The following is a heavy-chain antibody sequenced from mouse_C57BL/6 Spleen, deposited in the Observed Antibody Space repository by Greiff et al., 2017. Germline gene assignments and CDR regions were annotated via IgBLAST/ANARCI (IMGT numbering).Heavy chain of an antibody. CDR3: ARGGSNYEGGFY. J-gene: IGHJ2*01. CDR2: IDPSDSET. CDR1: GYTFTSYW. V-gene: IGHV1-52*01. Sequence: QQSCKASGYTFTSYWMHWVKQRPIQGLEWIGNIDPSDSETHYNQKFKDKATLTVDKSSSTAYMQLSSLTSEDSAVYYCARGGSNYEGGFYWGQGTTLTVSS. D-gene: IGHD2-5*01.